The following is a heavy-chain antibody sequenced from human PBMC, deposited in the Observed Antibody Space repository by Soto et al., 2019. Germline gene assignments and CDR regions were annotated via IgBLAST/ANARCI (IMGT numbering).Heavy chain of an antibody. CDR3: ARGGQDFWSGPFDY. D-gene: IGHD3-3*01. V-gene: IGHV4-4*02. CDR1: GGSISSSNW. J-gene: IGHJ4*02. Sequence: SETLSLTCAVSGGSISSSNWWSWVRQPPGKGLEWIGEIYHSGSTNYNPPLKSRVTISVDKSKNQFSLKLSSVTAADTAVYYCARGGQDFWSGPFDYWGRGALVTVSS. CDR2: IYHSGST.